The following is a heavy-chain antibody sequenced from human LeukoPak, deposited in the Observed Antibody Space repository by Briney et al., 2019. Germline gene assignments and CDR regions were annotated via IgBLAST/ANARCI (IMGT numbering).Heavy chain of an antibody. D-gene: IGHD3-10*01. J-gene: IGHJ5*02. CDR1: GFTFDEYG. V-gene: IGHV3-23*01. CDR3: AKGPIGEVSDNWFDP. CDR2: GSGSST. Sequence: PGGSLRLSCAVSGFTFDEYGMSWSRPAPGKGLELVSSGSGSSTYYADSVKGRFTNSRDNPKNTLYLQMNSLRAEDMALYYCAKGPIGEVSDNWFDPWGQGTLVTGSS.